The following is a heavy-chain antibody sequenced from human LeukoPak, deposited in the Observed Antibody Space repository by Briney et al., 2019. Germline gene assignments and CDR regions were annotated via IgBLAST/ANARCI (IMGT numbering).Heavy chain of an antibody. Sequence: PSQTLSLTCAVSGGSISSGDYSWSWIRQPPGKGLEWIGYIDHSGTTYYNPSLKRRVTISINRSKNQFSLKLSSVTAADTDVYYCARDIVWFGEAYFDYWGQGTLVTVSS. V-gene: IGHV4-30-2*01. J-gene: IGHJ4*02. CDR3: ARDIVWFGEAYFDY. CDR1: GGSISSGDYS. CDR2: IDHSGTT. D-gene: IGHD3-10*01.